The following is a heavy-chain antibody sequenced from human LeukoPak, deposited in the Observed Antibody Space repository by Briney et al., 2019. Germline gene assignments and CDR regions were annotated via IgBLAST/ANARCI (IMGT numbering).Heavy chain of an antibody. CDR3: ARDSIVGATEAFDI. V-gene: IGHV4-30-4*01. J-gene: IGHJ3*02. CDR1: GGSISSGDYY. D-gene: IGHD1-26*01. CDR2: IYYSGST. Sequence: SETLSLTCTVSGGSISSGDYYWSWIRQPPGKGLEWIGYIYYSGSTYYNPSLKSRVTISVDTYKNQFSLKLSSVTAADTAVYYCARDSIVGATEAFDIWGQGTMVTVSS.